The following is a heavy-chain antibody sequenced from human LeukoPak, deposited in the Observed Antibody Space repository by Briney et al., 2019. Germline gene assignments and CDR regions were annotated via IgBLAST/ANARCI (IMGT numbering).Heavy chain of an antibody. Sequence: QPGGSLRLSCVLSGSTSSGYSMNWVRQAPGKGLEWVSYISSTSSTIYYADSVKGRFTISRDNAKNSLYLQINSLRAEDTAVYYCAKDSGGDRTFDPWGQGTLVTVSS. CDR3: AKDSGGDRTFDP. D-gene: IGHD2-21*01. J-gene: IGHJ5*02. CDR1: GSTSSGYS. CDR2: ISSTSSTI. V-gene: IGHV3-48*04.